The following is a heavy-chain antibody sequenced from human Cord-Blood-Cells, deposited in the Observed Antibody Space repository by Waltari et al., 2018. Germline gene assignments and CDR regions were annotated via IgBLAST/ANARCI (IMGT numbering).Heavy chain of an antibody. CDR3: ARGGVIAAAGTRTFNWFDP. J-gene: IGHJ5*02. D-gene: IGHD6-13*01. Sequence: QVQLVQSGAEVKKPGSSVKVSCKASGGTFSSYAISWVRQAPGQGLEWMGGSIPILGIANYARKFQGRVTITADESTSTAYMELSSLRSEDTAVYYCARGGVIAAAGTRTFNWFDPWGQGTLVTVSS. V-gene: IGHV1-69*04. CDR2: SIPILGIA. CDR1: GGTFSSYA.